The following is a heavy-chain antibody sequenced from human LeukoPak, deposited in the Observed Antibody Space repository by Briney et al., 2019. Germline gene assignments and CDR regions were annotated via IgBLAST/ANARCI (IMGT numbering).Heavy chain of an antibody. Sequence: PSGTLSLTCTVSGGSISSSSYYWRWIRQPPGKGLEWIGNINYSRNPYYDPSLKSRVTISVDTSKNQFSLKLTSVTAADTAMYYCAREKIGTGTVLGKDYYYLDVWGKGTTVTVSS. CDR1: GGSISSSSYY. D-gene: IGHD3-16*01. CDR2: INYSRNP. CDR3: AREKIGTGTVLGKDYYYLDV. J-gene: IGHJ6*03. V-gene: IGHV4-39*07.